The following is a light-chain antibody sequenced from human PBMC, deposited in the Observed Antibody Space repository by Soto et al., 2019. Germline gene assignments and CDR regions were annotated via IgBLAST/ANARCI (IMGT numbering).Light chain of an antibody. CDR3: QQSHTFPIT. Sequence: DIQMTQSPSTLSASVGDRFTITCRASQSISGWLAWYQQKPGKAPNLLIYAASNLQSGVPSRFSASGSGTDFTLTINNLQPEDFATYYCQQSHTFPITFGQGTRLEIK. CDR1: QSISGW. CDR2: AAS. J-gene: IGKJ5*01. V-gene: IGKV1-5*01.